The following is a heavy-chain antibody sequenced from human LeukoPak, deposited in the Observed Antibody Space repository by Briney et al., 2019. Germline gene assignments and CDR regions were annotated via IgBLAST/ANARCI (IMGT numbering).Heavy chain of an antibody. CDR3: VIVRGYFDSSGSDY. CDR1: GFTFSSYT. V-gene: IGHV3-64D*06. J-gene: IGHJ4*02. Sequence: TGGSLRLSCSASGFTFSSYTIHWVRQAPGKGLEFVSAITSNGGSAYYADSVKGRFTISRDNSKNTVYIQMSSLRAEDTAVYYCVIVRGYFDSSGSDYWGQGTLVTVSS. D-gene: IGHD3-9*01. CDR2: ITSNGGSA.